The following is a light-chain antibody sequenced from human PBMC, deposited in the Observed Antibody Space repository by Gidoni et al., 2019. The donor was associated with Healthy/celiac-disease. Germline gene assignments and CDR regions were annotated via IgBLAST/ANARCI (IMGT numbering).Light chain of an antibody. J-gene: IGKJ2*01. Sequence: EIVLTQSPATLSLSPGERATLSCRASQSVSSYLAWYQQKPGQAPRLLIYDASNRATGIPARFSGSGSGTDVTLTISSLEPEDFAVYYCQQRSNRRTFGQGTKLEIK. CDR3: QQRSNRRT. CDR2: DAS. V-gene: IGKV3-11*01. CDR1: QSVSSY.